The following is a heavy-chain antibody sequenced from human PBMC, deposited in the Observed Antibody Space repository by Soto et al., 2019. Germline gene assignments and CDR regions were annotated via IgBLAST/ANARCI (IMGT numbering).Heavy chain of an antibody. CDR2: ISAYNGNT. J-gene: IGHJ5*02. CDR3: ARDEIRFLEWNNWFDP. Sequence: ASVKVSCKASGYTFTSYGISWVRQAPGQGLEWMGWISAYNGNTNYAQKLQGRVTMTTDTSTSTAYMELRSLRSDDTAVYYCARDEIRFLEWNNWFDPWGQGTLVTVSS. D-gene: IGHD3-3*01. CDR1: GYTFTSYG. V-gene: IGHV1-18*01.